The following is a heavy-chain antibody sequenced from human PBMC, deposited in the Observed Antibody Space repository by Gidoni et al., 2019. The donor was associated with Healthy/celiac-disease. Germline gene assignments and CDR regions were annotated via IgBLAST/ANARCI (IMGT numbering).Heavy chain of an antibody. J-gene: IGHJ3*02. Sequence: QVQLVQSGAEVKKPGASVKVSCKASGYTFTSYYMHWVRQAPGQGLEWMGIINPSGGSTSYAQKFQGRVTMTRDTSTSTVYMELSSLRSEDTAVYYCARDRGDPTWGSDAFDIWGQGTMVTVSS. V-gene: IGHV1-46*01. CDR1: GYTFTSYY. D-gene: IGHD7-27*01. CDR2: INPSGGST. CDR3: ARDRGDPTWGSDAFDI.